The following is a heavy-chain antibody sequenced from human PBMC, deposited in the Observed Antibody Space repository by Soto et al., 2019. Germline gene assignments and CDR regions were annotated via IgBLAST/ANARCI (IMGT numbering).Heavy chain of an antibody. CDR3: AHKEFRTSSPFDF. J-gene: IGHJ4*02. V-gene: IGHV2-5*02. CDR1: GFSLTTNGVG. CDR2: INRDDDR. Sequence: QITLKESGPALVKPTQTLTLTCTFSGFSLTTNGVGVAWIRQPPGKALEWLALINRDDDRHYNPSLTSRLTITKDTSKNQVVLTMTNMDPVDTATYYCAHKEFRTSSPFDFGGPGILVTVSS.